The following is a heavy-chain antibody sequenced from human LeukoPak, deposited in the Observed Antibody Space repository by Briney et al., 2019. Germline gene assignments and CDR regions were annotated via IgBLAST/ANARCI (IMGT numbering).Heavy chain of an antibody. J-gene: IGHJ5*02. Sequence: GASVKVSCKASGYTFTSYGISWVRQAPGQGLEWMGWISAYNGNTNYAQKLQGRVTMTTDTSTSTAYLGLRSLRSDDTAMYYCARGGGLVPGTWFDPWGQGTLVTVSS. D-gene: IGHD6-19*01. V-gene: IGHV1-18*01. CDR3: ARGGGLVPGTWFDP. CDR2: ISAYNGNT. CDR1: GYTFTSYG.